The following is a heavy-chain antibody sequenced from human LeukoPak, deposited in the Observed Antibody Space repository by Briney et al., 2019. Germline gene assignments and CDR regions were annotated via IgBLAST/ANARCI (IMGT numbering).Heavy chain of an antibody. J-gene: IGHJ4*02. CDR3: VRQGGWGGAASLIEF. CDR2: MFYRGST. D-gene: IGHD2-15*01. CDR1: GGSVSSSSHY. Sequence: SETLSLTCTVSGGSVSSSSHYWAWIRQPPGKGLEWIGSMFYRGSTYYNASLKSRVTLSVDTSRNQFSLKLSSVTPSDTAMYYCVRQGGWGGAASLIEFWGQGTLVTVSS. V-gene: IGHV4-39*01.